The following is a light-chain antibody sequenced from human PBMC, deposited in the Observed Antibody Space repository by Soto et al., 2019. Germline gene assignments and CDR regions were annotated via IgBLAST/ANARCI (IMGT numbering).Light chain of an antibody. CDR2: DVS. Sequence: QSVLTQPPSSAVSPGQSVAISCPGTSSDVGCYNYVSWYQQHPGKAPKLMIYDVSKRTSGVPDRFSGSKSGNTASLTVSGLQAEDEADYYCSSYAGTHIVFGTGTKVTVL. CDR3: SSYAGTHIV. J-gene: IGLJ1*01. V-gene: IGLV2-8*01. CDR1: SSDVGCYNY.